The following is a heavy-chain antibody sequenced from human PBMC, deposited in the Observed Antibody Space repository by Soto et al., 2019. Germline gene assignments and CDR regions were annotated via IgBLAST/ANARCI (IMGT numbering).Heavy chain of an antibody. CDR1: GGSISSGDYY. V-gene: IGHV4-30-4*01. D-gene: IGHD6-19*01. CDR3: ARDGYSSGWFDY. CDR2: IYYSGST. Sequence: SETLSLTCTVSGGSISSGDYYWSWIRQPPGKGLEWIGYIYYSGSTYYNPSLKSRVTISVDTSKNQFSLKLSSVTAADTAVYYCARDGYSSGWFDYWGQGTLVTV. J-gene: IGHJ4*02.